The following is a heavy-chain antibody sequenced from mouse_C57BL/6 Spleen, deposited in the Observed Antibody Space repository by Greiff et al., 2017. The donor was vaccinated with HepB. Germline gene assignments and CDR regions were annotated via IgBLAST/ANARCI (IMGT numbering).Heavy chain of an antibody. D-gene: IGHD2-4*01. CDR3: ARGRLRLYAMDY. CDR1: GFNIKDYY. V-gene: IGHV14-2*01. Sequence: DVKLQESGAELVKPGASVKLSCTASGFNIKDYYMHWVKQRTEQGLEWIGRIEPEDGETKYAPKFQGKATITADTSSNTAYLQLSSLTSEDTAVYYCARGRLRLYAMDYWGQGTSVTVSS. CDR2: IEPEDGET. J-gene: IGHJ4*01.